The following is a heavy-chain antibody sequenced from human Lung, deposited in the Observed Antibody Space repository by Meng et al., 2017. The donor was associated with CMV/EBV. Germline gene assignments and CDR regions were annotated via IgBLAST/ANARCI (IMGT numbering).Heavy chain of an antibody. Sequence: SXKISCAASGFTFDDYAMHWVRQVPGKGLEWVAGITWNSGRIGYADSVKGRFTISRDNAKNSLYLQMNSLRAEDTAFYYCAKGLSGLNYYNGMDVWGRGTTVTVSS. V-gene: IGHV3-9*01. J-gene: IGHJ6*02. CDR1: GFTFDDYA. CDR3: AKGLSGLNYYNGMDV. D-gene: IGHD1-26*01. CDR2: ITWNSGRI.